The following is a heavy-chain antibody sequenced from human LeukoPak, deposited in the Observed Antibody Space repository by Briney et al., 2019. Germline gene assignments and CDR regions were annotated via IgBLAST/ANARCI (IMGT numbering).Heavy chain of an antibody. V-gene: IGHV1-69*01. CDR1: GGTFSSYA. CDR3: ARDQQQLVLHWFDP. Sequence: SVKVSCKASGGTFSSYAISWVRQAPGQGLEWMEGIIPIFGTANYAQKLQGRVTITADESTSTAYMELSSLRSEDTAVYYCARDQQQLVLHWFDPWGQGTLVTVSS. CDR2: IIPIFGTA. D-gene: IGHD6-13*01. J-gene: IGHJ5*02.